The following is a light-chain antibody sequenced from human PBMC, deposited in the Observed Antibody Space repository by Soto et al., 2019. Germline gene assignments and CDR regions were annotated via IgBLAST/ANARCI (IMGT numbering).Light chain of an antibody. Sequence: QSALTQPASVSGSPGQSITISCTGTSSDVGGYNYVSWYQQHPGKAPKLMIYEVSNRPSGVSNRFSASKSGNTASLTISGLQADDEADYYCSSYTGSSTLDFGTGTKLTVL. CDR2: EVS. CDR3: SSYTGSSTLD. CDR1: SSDVGGYNY. V-gene: IGLV2-14*01. J-gene: IGLJ1*01.